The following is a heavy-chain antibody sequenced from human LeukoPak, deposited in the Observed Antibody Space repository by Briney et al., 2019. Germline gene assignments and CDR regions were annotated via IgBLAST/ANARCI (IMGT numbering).Heavy chain of an antibody. V-gene: IGHV4-34*01. CDR2: INHSGST. CDR1: GGSFSGYY. Sequence: SETLSLTCAVYGGSFSGYYWSWIRQPPGKGLEWIGEINHSGSTNYNPSLKSRVTISVDTSKNQFSLKLSSVTAADTAVYYCARAGDIVVVPAARNWFDPWGQGTLVTVSS. CDR3: ARAGDIVVVPAARNWFDP. J-gene: IGHJ5*02. D-gene: IGHD2-2*01.